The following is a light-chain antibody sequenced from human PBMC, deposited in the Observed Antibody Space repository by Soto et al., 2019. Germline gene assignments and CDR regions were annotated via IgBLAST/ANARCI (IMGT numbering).Light chain of an antibody. CDR3: NSYTSSSNLV. Sequence: QSALTQPASVSGSPGQSITLSCTGTSRDVGGYTYVSWYQQHPGKAPNLLIYDVSNRPSVVSNRFSGSKSGNTASLTISGLQAEDEADYYCNSYTSSSNLVFGGGTKLTVL. CDR1: SRDVGGYTY. J-gene: IGLJ3*02. CDR2: DVS. V-gene: IGLV2-14*01.